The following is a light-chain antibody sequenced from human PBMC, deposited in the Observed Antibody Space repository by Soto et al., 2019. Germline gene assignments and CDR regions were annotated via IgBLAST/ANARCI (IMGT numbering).Light chain of an antibody. CDR3: SSYAGSNTIGV. Sequence: QSVLTQPPSASGSPGQSVTISCTGTSSDVGGYNNVSWYQQHPGKAPKLMIYEVSKRPSGVPDRFSGSKSGNTASLTVSGLQAEDEADYYCSSYAGSNTIGVFGTGTKLTVL. V-gene: IGLV2-8*01. CDR2: EVS. CDR1: SSDVGGYNN. J-gene: IGLJ1*01.